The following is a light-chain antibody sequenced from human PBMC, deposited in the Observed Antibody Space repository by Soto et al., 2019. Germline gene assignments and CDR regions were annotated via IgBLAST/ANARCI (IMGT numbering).Light chain of an antibody. V-gene: IGKV1-39*01. CDR2: GAS. CDR3: QQTYSTSSVT. CDR1: QSISSY. Sequence: DIQMTQSPSSLSASVGDRVTITCRASQSISSYLNWYQQKPGKAPRLLIYGASSLQSGVPSRFSGSASGTDFTLTISSLQPEDFATYYCQQTYSTSSVTFGQGTKLEIK. J-gene: IGKJ2*01.